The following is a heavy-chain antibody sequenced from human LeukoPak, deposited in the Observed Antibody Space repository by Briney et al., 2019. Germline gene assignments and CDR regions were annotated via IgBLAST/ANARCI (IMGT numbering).Heavy chain of an antibody. V-gene: IGHV1-18*01. CDR3: ARDRRDDSSGYYGI. CDR2: ISAYNGNT. CDR1: GYTFTSYG. J-gene: IGHJ4*02. D-gene: IGHD3-22*01. Sequence: ASVKVSCKASGYTFTSYGISWVRQAPGQGLEWMGWISAYNGNTNYAQKLQGRVTMTTDTSTSAAYMELRSLRSDDTAVYYCARDRRDDSSGYYGIWGQGTLVTVSS.